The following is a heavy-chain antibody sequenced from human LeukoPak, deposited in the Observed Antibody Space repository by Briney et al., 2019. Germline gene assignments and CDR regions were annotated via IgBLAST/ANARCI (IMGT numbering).Heavy chain of an antibody. CDR3: ARGGSNGYNWFDP. J-gene: IGHJ5*02. CDR1: GFTFGDYA. CDR2: ISDTGNTK. V-gene: IGHV3-48*03. D-gene: IGHD3-22*01. Sequence: PGGSLRLSCTASGFTFGDYAMNWVRQAPGKGLEWVSYISDTGNTKYYADSVKGRFTISRDNTKSSLSLQMNSLTAEDTAFYYCARGGSNGYNWFDPWGQGTLVTVSS.